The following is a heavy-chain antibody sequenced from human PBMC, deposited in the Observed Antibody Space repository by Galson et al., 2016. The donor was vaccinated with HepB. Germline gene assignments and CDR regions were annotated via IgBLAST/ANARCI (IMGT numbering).Heavy chain of an antibody. CDR2: IFYGGTT. V-gene: IGHV3-53*01. CDR3: ARTSYRECTGTRCVNFRYYYYYMDV. J-gene: IGHJ6*03. D-gene: IGHD2-2*01. CDR1: GFTVSSYY. Sequence: SLRLSCAASGFTVSSYYMSWVRQAPGKGLEWVSVIFYGGTTYYADSVVGRFTISRDDSMNTLYPQMNSLTAEDSAVYFCARTSYRECTGTRCVNFRYYYYYMDVWGKGTTVTVSS.